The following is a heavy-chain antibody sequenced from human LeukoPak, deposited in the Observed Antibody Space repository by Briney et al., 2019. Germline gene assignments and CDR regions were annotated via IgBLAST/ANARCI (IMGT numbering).Heavy chain of an antibody. CDR2: IRYDGSNK. J-gene: IGHJ6*02. Sequence: GGSLRLSCAASGFTFSSYGMHWVRQAPGKGLEWVAFIRYDGSNKYYVDSVKGRFTISRDNSKNTLYLQMNSLRPEDTAVYYCARDGTGGSYNRYFYGMDVWGQGTTVTVSS. D-gene: IGHD1-26*01. CDR1: GFTFSSYG. V-gene: IGHV3-30*02. CDR3: ARDGTGGSYNRYFYGMDV.